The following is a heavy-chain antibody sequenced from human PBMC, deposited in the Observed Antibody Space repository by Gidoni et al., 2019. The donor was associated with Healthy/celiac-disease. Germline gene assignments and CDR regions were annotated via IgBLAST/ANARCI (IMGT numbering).Heavy chain of an antibody. V-gene: IGHV3-15*01. CDR1: GFRFSNAW. Sequence: EVQLVESGGGLVKPGGPLRLSCAASGFRFSNAWMSWVRQGPGKGLEWVGRIKRKTDGVTTYYAAPVKGRFTISRDDSKNTLDLQMNSLKTEDTAVYYCTTSVFSSPSDYCGQGTLVTVSS. CDR3: TTSVFSSPSDY. D-gene: IGHD3-3*01. CDR2: IKRKTDGVTT. J-gene: IGHJ4*02.